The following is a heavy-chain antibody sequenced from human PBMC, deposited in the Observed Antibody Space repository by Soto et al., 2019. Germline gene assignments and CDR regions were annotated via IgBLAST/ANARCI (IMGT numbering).Heavy chain of an antibody. V-gene: IGHV4-31*03. J-gene: IGHJ6*02. Sequence: QVQLQESGPGLVKPSQTLSLTCTVSGGSISSGGYYWSWIRQHPGKGLEWIGYIYYSGSTYYNPSRNSRVTISVGTSKNQFSLKLSSVTAADTAVYYCAREPVTTYYYYYGMDVWGQGTTVTVSS. CDR2: IYYSGST. CDR3: AREPVTTYYYYYGMDV. CDR1: GGSISSGGYY. D-gene: IGHD4-17*01.